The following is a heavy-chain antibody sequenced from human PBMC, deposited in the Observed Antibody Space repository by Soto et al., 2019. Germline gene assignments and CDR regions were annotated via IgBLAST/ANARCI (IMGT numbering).Heavy chain of an antibody. D-gene: IGHD3-22*01. J-gene: IGHJ4*02. V-gene: IGHV1-18*01. CDR2: ISAYNGNT. CDR1: GYTFTSYG. CDR3: ARENYYDSRGSTTRVDHD. Sequence: QVQLVQSGAEVKKPGASVKVSCKASGYTFTSYGISWVRQAPGQGLEWMGWISAYNGNTNYAQKLQGRVTMTTDTSTSTAYMELRSLRSDDTAVYYCARENYYDSRGSTTRVDHDWGQGTLVTVSS.